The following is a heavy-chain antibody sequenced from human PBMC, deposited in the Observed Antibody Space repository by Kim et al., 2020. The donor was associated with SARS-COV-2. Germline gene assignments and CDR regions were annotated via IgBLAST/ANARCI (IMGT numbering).Heavy chain of an antibody. Sequence: SETLSLTCAVSGGSIDSNVWWRWVRQPPGRGRVGCGEITRSGKTNYNPSLRSRVTISLDKSKNQFSLNLSSVTAADTAVYFWATTTWAYVWGGCLGQGPRHLVSW. CDR2: ITRSGKT. CDR3: ATTTWAYVWGGCLGQGPRHLVS. J-gene: IGHJ5*01. D-gene: IGHD3-16*01. CDR1: GGSIDSNVW. V-gene: IGHV4-4*02.